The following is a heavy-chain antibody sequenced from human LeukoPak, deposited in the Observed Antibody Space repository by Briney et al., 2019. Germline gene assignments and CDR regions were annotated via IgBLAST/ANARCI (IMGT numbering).Heavy chain of an antibody. J-gene: IGHJ4*02. CDR1: GYSFTSYG. Sequence: ASVKVSCKASGYSFTSYGFTWVRQAPGQGLEWMGWISAYNGNTNYAQKLQGRVTMTTDTSTSTAYMELRSLRSDDTAVYYCARGIDSLAYCGGDRYSGIDYWGQGTLVTVSS. CDR2: ISAYNGNT. D-gene: IGHD2-21*02. CDR3: ARGIDSLAYCGGDRYSGIDY. V-gene: IGHV1-18*01.